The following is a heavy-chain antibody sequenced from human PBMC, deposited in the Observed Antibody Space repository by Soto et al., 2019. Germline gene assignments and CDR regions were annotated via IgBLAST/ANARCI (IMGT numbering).Heavy chain of an antibody. CDR3: ARDPDTSGYRFDY. V-gene: IGHV3-30-3*01. Sequence: PGGSLRLSCAASGFTFSSYAMHWVRQAPGKGLEWVAVISYDGSNKYYADSVKGRFTISRDNSKNTLYLQMNSLRAEDTAVYYCARDPDTSGYRFDYWGQGTLVTVSS. J-gene: IGHJ4*02. CDR1: GFTFSSYA. D-gene: IGHD3-3*01. CDR2: ISYDGSNK.